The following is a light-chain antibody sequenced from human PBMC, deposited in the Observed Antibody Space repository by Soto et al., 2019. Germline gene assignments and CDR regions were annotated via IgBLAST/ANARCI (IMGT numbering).Light chain of an antibody. Sequence: DIQMTQSPSTLSASVGDRVTITCRASQSISSWLAWYQQKPGKAPKLLIYKASSLESGVPSRFIGSGSGTEFTLTISSLQPDEFATYYCQQYNSYSPYTFGQGTKLEIK. J-gene: IGKJ2*01. CDR3: QQYNSYSPYT. V-gene: IGKV1-5*03. CDR2: KAS. CDR1: QSISSW.